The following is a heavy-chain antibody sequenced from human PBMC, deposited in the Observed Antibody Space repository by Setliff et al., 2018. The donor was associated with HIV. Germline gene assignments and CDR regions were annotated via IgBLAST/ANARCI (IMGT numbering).Heavy chain of an antibody. CDR3: VKHFWTDYDDWRDTGAFDL. V-gene: IGHV4-39*01. CDR1: GGSISSTSYY. J-gene: IGHJ3*01. CDR2: ISSSGNT. Sequence: PSETLFLTCTVSGGSISSTSYYWGWIRQPPGTGLEWIGSISSSGNTYYNPSLKSRVTISIDTSKNQLSLNLSSVTAADTAVYYCVKHFWTDYDDWRDTGAFDLWGQGTMVTVSS. D-gene: IGHD3-3*01.